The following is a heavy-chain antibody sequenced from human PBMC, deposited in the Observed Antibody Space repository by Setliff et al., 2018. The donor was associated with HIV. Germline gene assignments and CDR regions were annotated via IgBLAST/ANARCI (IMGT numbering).Heavy chain of an antibody. D-gene: IGHD1-7*01. CDR1: GGSVSGHY. Sequence: PSETLSLTCAVYGGSVSGHYWGWFRQPPGKGLEWIGEITPSGDTNYIPSLKSRVTMSLDTSRNQVSLKLSSVSAADTAVYYCARDQGLELRGDYYYYGMDVWGQGTTVTVSS. CDR2: ITPSGDT. J-gene: IGHJ6*02. CDR3: ARDQGLELRGDYYYYGMDV. V-gene: IGHV4-34*01.